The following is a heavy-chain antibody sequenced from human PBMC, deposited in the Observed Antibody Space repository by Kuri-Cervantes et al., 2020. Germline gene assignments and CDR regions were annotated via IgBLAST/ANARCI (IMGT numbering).Heavy chain of an antibody. V-gene: IGHV3-23*01. CDR3: AKGEADTAMARYYYYMDV. Sequence: GESLKISCAASGFTFSSYAMSWVRQAPGKGLEWVSVISGSGGTTYYADSVKGRFTISRDNSKNTLYLQMNSLRAEDTAVYYCAKGEADTAMARYYYYMDVWGKGTTVTVSS. CDR2: ISGSGGTT. J-gene: IGHJ6*03. D-gene: IGHD5-18*01. CDR1: GFTFSSYA.